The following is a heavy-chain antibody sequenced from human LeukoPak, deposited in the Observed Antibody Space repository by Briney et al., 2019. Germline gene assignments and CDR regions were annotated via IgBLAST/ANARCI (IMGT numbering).Heavy chain of an antibody. D-gene: IGHD5-18*01. CDR1: GFTFSSYS. CDR2: ISSSSSTI. J-gene: IGHJ4*02. Sequence: GGSLRLSCAASGFTFSSYSMNWVRQAPGKGLEWVSYISSSSSTIYYADSVKGRFTISRDNAKNSLYLQMNSLRAEDTAVYYCARDVDTAMVRLYLDWGQGTLVTVSS. V-gene: IGHV3-48*01. CDR3: ARDVDTAMVRLYLD.